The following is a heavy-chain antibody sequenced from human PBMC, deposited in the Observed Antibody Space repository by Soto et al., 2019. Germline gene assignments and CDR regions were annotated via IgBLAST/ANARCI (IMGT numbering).Heavy chain of an antibody. CDR2: INHSGST. V-gene: IGHV4-34*01. J-gene: IGHJ4*02. CDR1: GGSFSGYY. D-gene: IGHD2-8*02. Sequence: QVQLQQWGAGLLKPSETLSLTCAVYGGSFSGYYWTWIRQPPGTGLEWIGEINHSGSTNYNPSLKSRFNISVTTSKHQFSLKLTSVTAADTAVYYCARDKITGLFDYWGQGTLVTVSS. CDR3: ARDKITGLFDY.